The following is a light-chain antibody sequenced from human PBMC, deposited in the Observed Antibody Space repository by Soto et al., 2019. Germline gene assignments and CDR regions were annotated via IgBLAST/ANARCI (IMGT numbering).Light chain of an antibody. CDR1: QSVSSSY. CDR3: QQYGRSPPFT. Sequence: ELVLTQSPSTLSLSPGERATLSCRASQSVSSSYLAWYQQKPGQAPRLLIYGASNRATGIPDRFSGSGSGTDFTLTISRLEPEDFAVYFCQQYGRSPPFTFGQGTKVEIK. V-gene: IGKV3-20*01. CDR2: GAS. J-gene: IGKJ2*01.